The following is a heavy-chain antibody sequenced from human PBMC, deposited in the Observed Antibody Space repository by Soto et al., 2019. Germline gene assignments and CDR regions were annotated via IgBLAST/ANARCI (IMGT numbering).Heavy chain of an antibody. J-gene: IGHJ6*02. CDR2: IIPIFGTA. V-gene: IGHV1-69*06. D-gene: IGHD2-2*01. CDR1: GGTFSSYA. CDR3: ARDCSSTSCPPYGMDV. Sequence: QVQLVQSGAEVKKPGSSVKVSCKASGGTFSSYAISWVRQAPGQGLEWMRGIIPIFGTANYAQKFQGRVTITADKSTSTAYMELSSLRSEDTAVYYCARDCSSTSCPPYGMDVWGQGTTVTVSS.